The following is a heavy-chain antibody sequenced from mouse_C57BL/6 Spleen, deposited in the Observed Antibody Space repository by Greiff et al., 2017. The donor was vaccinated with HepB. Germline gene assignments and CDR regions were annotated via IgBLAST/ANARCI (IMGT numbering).Heavy chain of an antibody. Sequence: EVQLQQSGPELVKPGASVKISCKASGYTFTDYYMNWVKQSHGQSLEWIGDINPNNGGTSYNQKFKGKATLTVDTSSSTAYMELRNLTSEDSADYYGARAAHMPTVVAPGFAYWGQGTLVTVSA. D-gene: IGHD1-1*01. CDR2: INPNNGGT. V-gene: IGHV1-26*01. J-gene: IGHJ3*01. CDR3: ARAAHMPTVVAPGFAY. CDR1: GYTFTDYY.